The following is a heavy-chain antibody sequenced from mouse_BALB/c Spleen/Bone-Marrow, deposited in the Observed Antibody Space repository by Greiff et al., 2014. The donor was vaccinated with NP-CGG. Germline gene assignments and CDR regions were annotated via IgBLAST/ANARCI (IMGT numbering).Heavy chain of an antibody. Sequence: DVQLVESGAELVKPGASVKLSCTAPGFNIKDTYMHWVKQRPEQGLEWIGRIDPANGNTKYDPKFQGKATITADTSSNTAYLQLSSLTSEDTAVYYCAPYYYGSSQFAYWGQGTLVTVSA. D-gene: IGHD1-1*01. J-gene: IGHJ3*01. CDR1: GFNIKDTY. CDR2: IDPANGNT. CDR3: APYYYGSSQFAY. V-gene: IGHV14-3*02.